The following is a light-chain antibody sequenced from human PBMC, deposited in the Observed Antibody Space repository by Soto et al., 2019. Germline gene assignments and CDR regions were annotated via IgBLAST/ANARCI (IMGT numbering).Light chain of an antibody. Sequence: QSALTQPPSVSGSPGQSVTISCTGTSIDIGYNYVSWYKHHPGKAPTLIIYDVNKRPSGVSDRFSGSKSGSTASLTISGLQAEDEALFYCCSYAGGYTVLFGGGTQLTVL. CDR2: DVN. CDR3: CSYAGGYTVL. CDR1: SIDIGYNY. V-gene: IGLV2-11*01. J-gene: IGLJ2*01.